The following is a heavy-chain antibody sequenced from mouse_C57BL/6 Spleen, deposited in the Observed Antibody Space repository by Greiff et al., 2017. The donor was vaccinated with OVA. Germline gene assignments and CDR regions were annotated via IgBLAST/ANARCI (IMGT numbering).Heavy chain of an antibody. Sequence: VQLKQPGAELVKPGASVKLSCKASGYTFTSYWMHWVKQRPGQGLEWIGMIHPNSGSTNYNEKFKSKATLTVDKSTSTAYMQLSSLTSEDSAVDYCARRIDYGYYFDYWGQGTTLTVSS. D-gene: IGHD2-4*01. J-gene: IGHJ2*01. CDR1: GYTFTSYW. CDR3: ARRIDYGYYFDY. CDR2: IHPNSGST. V-gene: IGHV1-64*01.